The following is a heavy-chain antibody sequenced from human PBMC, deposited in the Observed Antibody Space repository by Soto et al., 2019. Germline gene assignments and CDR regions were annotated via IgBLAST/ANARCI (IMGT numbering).Heavy chain of an antibody. Sequence: EVQLVESGGGLVQPGRSLRLSCAASGFTFDDYAMHWVRQAPGKGLEWVSGISWNSGSIGYADSVKGRFTISRDNAXXSXYXXMNSLRAEDTALYYCAKEKLVPAAMQGYYYYGMDVWGQGTTVTVSS. V-gene: IGHV3-9*01. CDR3: AKEKLVPAAMQGYYYYGMDV. J-gene: IGHJ6*02. CDR1: GFTFDDYA. D-gene: IGHD2-2*01. CDR2: ISWNSGSI.